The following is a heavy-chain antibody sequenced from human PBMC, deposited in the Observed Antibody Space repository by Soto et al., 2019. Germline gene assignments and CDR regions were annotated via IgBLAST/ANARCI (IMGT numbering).Heavy chain of an antibody. Sequence: QVQLVESGGGVVQPGRSLRLSCAASGFTFSSYGMHWVRQAPGKGLEWVAVISYDGSNKYYADSVKGRFTISRDNSKNTLYLQMNSLRAEDTAVYYCAKDNRNYYDSSGYPNPFDYWGQGTLVTVSS. CDR2: ISYDGSNK. D-gene: IGHD3-22*01. CDR3: AKDNRNYYDSSGYPNPFDY. J-gene: IGHJ4*02. CDR1: GFTFSSYG. V-gene: IGHV3-30*18.